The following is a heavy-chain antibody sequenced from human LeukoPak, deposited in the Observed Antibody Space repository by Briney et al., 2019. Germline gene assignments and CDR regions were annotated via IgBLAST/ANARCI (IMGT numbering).Heavy chain of an antibody. Sequence: GGSLRLSCAASGFTFSSHWMHWVRQAPGKGLVWVSRINSDGSSTSYADSVKGRFTISRDNAKNTLYLQMNSLRAEDTAVYYCARDTADYDFWSGYQLGMDVWGKGTTVTISS. CDR3: ARDTADYDFWSGYQLGMDV. CDR2: INSDGSST. D-gene: IGHD3-3*01. CDR1: GFTFSSHW. V-gene: IGHV3-74*01. J-gene: IGHJ6*03.